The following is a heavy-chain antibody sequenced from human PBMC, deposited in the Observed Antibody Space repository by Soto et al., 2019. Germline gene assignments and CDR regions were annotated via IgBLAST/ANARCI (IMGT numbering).Heavy chain of an antibody. Sequence: SETLSLTCTVSGGSVSSGSYYWSWIRQPPGKGLEWIGYIYYSGSTNYNPSLKSRVTISVDTSKNQFSLKLSSVTAADTAVYYCARGRYDSLTGYPDGAFDIWGQGTMDNVSS. D-gene: IGHD3-9*01. CDR1: GGSVSSGSYY. CDR2: IYYSGST. J-gene: IGHJ3*02. CDR3: ARGRYDSLTGYPDGAFDI. V-gene: IGHV4-61*01.